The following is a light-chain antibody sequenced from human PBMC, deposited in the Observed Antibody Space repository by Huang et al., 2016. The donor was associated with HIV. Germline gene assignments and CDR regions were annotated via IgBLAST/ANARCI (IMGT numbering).Light chain of an antibody. V-gene: IGKV3-15*01. CDR3: QQGET. CDR1: QSISTN. CDR2: RAS. Sequence: EIMLTQSPATLSVSPGERVTLSCRASQSISTNLAWYQQKPGLAPRLLIYRASTRATGIPARFSGSGSGTEFTLTISSLQSEDFAVYYCQQGETFGQGTKLEIK. J-gene: IGKJ2*01.